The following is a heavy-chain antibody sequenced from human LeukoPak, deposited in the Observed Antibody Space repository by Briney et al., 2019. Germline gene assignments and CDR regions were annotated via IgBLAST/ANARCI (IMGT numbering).Heavy chain of an antibody. Sequence: PGGSLRLSCAASGFSVNNLYMSWVRQAPGKGLECVSVIYSGDRTYYADSVKGRFTISRDTSKNTVYLQMNSLRPEETAVYYCARDGEYSYSYGFDYWGQGTLVTVSS. D-gene: IGHD5-18*01. CDR2: IYSGDRT. CDR3: ARDGEYSYSYGFDY. V-gene: IGHV3-66*01. CDR1: GFSVNNLY. J-gene: IGHJ4*02.